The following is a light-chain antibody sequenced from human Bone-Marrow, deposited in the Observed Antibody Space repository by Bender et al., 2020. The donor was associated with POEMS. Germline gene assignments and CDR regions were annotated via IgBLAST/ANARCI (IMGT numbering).Light chain of an antibody. Sequence: QSALTQPASVSGSPGQSIAISCTGTSSDVGGYNYVSWYQQHPGKAPKLLIYEDTKRPSDVSSRFSGSKSGNTASLTISGLQAEDEADYYCSSYTSSSTLGGVFGGGTKLTVL. V-gene: IGLV2-14*01. CDR2: EDT. CDR3: SSYTSSSTLGGV. J-gene: IGLJ3*02. CDR1: SSDVGGYNY.